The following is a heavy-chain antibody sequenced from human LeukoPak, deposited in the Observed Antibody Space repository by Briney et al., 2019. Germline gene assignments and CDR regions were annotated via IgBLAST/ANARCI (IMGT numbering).Heavy chain of an antibody. CDR2: INADNGNT. Sequence: ASVKVSCKASGHTFTSYAMHWVRQAPGQRREWIAWINADNGNTKYSQKFQGRVTILRDTSASTAYMELRSLRSEDTAVYYCAKHLWFGESNGSFDIWGEGRMVTVYS. J-gene: IGHJ3*02. D-gene: IGHD3-10*01. V-gene: IGHV1-3*01. CDR1: GHTFTSYA. CDR3: AKHLWFGESNGSFDI.